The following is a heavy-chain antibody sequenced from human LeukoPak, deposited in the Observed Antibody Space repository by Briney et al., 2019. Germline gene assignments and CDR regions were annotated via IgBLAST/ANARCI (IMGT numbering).Heavy chain of an antibody. D-gene: IGHD6-19*01. CDR1: GSSFTSYL. J-gene: IGHJ4*02. CDR2: IYPGGSHT. V-gene: IGHV5-51*01. CDR3: ARERTTVAGTGFDY. Sequence: GESLKISCQGSGSSFTSYLIGWVRQMPGKGLEWMGIIYPGGSHTTYSPSFQGQVTISADKSISTAYLQWSSLKASDTAMYYCARERTTVAGTGFDYWGQGTLVTVSS.